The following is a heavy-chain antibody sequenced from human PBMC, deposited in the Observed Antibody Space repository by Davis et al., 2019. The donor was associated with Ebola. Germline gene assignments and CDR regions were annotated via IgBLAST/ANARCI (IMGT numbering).Heavy chain of an antibody. J-gene: IGHJ6*02. CDR3: ANSGEKNGDYYYGMDV. V-gene: IGHV3-23*01. Sequence: PGGSLRLSCAASGFTFSSYAMSWVRQAPGKGLEWVSAISGSGGSTYYADSVKGRFTISRDNSKNTLYLQMNSLRAEDTAVYYCANSGEKNGDYYYGMDVWGQGTTVTVSS. CDR2: ISGSGGST. D-gene: IGHD3-10*01. CDR1: GFTFSSYA.